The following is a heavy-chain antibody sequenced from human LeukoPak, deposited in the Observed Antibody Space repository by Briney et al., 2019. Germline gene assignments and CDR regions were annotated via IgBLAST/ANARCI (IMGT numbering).Heavy chain of an antibody. CDR1: GFTFSDYY. CDR2: ISSSGSTI. V-gene: IGHV3-11*04. Sequence: GGSLRLSCAASGFTFSDYYMSWIRQAPGKGLEWVSYISSSGSTIYYADSVKGRFTISRDNTKNSLYLQMNSLRAEDTAVYYCASAGAVVPAATLDYWGQGTLVTVSS. CDR3: ASAGAVVPAATLDY. J-gene: IGHJ4*02. D-gene: IGHD2-2*01.